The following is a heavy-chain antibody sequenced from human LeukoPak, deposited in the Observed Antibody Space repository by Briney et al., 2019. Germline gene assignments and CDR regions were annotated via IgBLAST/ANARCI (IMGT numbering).Heavy chain of an antibody. CDR3: VRILHRCGELSGY. D-gene: IGHD3-10*01. CDR2: INPNSGGT. Sequence: GASVTVSCKSSGYTFTGYYMHWVRQAPGQGLEWMGWINPNSGGTNYAQKFQGRVTMTRDTAISTAYMELRRLRSDDAAVYYCVRILHRCGELSGYWGQGTLVTVSS. CDR1: GYTFTGYY. J-gene: IGHJ4*02. V-gene: IGHV1-2*02.